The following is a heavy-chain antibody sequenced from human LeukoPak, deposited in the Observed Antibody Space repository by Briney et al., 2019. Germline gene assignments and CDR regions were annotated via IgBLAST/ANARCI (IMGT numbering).Heavy chain of an antibody. V-gene: IGHV1-8*01. CDR1: GYTFTSYD. J-gene: IGHJ5*02. D-gene: IGHD1-26*01. Sequence: ASVKVSCKASGYTFTSYDINWVRQATGQGLEWMGWMNPNSGDTDYAQKFQGRVTMTRNTAINTAYMELSSLRSEDTAVYYCARGVGAYNWFDPWGQRTLVTVSS. CDR2: MNPNSGDT. CDR3: ARGVGAYNWFDP.